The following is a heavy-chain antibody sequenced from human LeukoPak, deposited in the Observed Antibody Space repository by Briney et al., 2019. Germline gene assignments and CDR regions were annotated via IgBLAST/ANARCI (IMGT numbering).Heavy chain of an antibody. CDR2: IYYSGST. CDR3: ARSGDWNDGVPFDY. V-gene: IGHV4-59*08. J-gene: IGHJ4*02. D-gene: IGHD1-1*01. CDR1: GRSISSYY. Sequence: SETLSLTCTVSGRSISSYYWSWIRQPPGKGLEWIGYIYYSGSTNYNPSLKSRVTISVDTSKNQFSLKLNSVTAADTAVYYCARSGDWNDGVPFDYWGQGTLVTVSS.